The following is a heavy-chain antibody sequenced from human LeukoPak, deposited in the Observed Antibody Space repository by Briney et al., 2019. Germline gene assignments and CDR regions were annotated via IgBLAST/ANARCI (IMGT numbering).Heavy chain of an antibody. D-gene: IGHD3-3*01. J-gene: IGHJ4*02. CDR3: ARDNDFWSGYFFDY. V-gene: IGHV1-18*01. CDR1: GYTFTSYG. Sequence: EASVKVSCKASGYTFTSYGISWVRQAPGQGLEWMGWISAHNGNTNYAQKLQGRVTMTTDTSTSTAYMELRSLRSDDTAVYYYARDNDFWSGYFFDYWGQGTLVTVSS. CDR2: ISAHNGNT.